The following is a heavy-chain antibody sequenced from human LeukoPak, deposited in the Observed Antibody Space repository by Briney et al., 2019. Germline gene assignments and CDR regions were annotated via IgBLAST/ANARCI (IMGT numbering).Heavy chain of an antibody. J-gene: IGHJ4*02. CDR3: ARGIYGDYGPTYYFDY. Sequence: ASVKVSCKASGGTFSSYAISWVRQAPGQGLEWMGGIIPIFGTANYAQKFQGRVTITADESTSTAYMELSSLRSEDTAVYYCARGIYGDYGPTYYFDYWGQGTLVTVSS. V-gene: IGHV1-69*13. CDR2: IIPIFGTA. D-gene: IGHD4-17*01. CDR1: GGTFSSYA.